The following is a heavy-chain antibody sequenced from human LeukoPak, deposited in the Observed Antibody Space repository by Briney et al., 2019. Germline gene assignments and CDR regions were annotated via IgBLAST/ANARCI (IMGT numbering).Heavy chain of an antibody. CDR1: GGSISSSDFY. J-gene: IGHJ4*02. V-gene: IGHV4-39*01. CDR2: ISYSGNT. D-gene: IGHD2-2*01. CDR3: ARGSGYCSRTSSYLYHFDS. Sequence: TSETLSLTCTVSGGSISSSDFYRGWIRQPPGKGLEWIGSISYSGNTYYNPSLKSRVTISVDTSKNQFSLKLSSVTAADTAVYYCARGSGYCSRTSSYLYHFDSWGQGTLVTVSS.